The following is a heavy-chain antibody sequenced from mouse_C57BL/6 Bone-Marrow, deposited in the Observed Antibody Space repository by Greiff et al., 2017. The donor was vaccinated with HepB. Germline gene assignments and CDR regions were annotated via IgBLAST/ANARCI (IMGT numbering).Heavy chain of an antibody. CDR3: ARWGLRDWYFDV. V-gene: IGHV1-55*01. D-gene: IGHD1-1*01. CDR2: IYPGSGST. CDR1: GYTFTSYW. J-gene: IGHJ1*03. Sequence: VQLQQPGAELVKPGASVKMSCKASGYTFTSYWITWVKQRPGQGLEWIGDIYPGSGSTNYNEKFKGKATLTVDTSSSTAYMQLSSLTSEDSAVYYCARWGLRDWYFDVWGTGTTVTVSS.